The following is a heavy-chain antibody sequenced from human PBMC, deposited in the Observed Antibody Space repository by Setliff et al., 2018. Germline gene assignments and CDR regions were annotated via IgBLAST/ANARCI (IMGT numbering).Heavy chain of an antibody. V-gene: IGHV4-39*01. D-gene: IGHD3-10*01. CDR2: IYYTGGP. CDR1: GGSLRGNAIF. Sequence: SETLSLTCTVSGGSLRGNAIFWGWIRQPPGKGLEWIGSIYYTGGPYYNPSLKSRVTMSVDTSRNQLSLKLTSVSAADTAVYYCARHVGSRSRGYNYYYYYMDVWGKGTTVTV. CDR3: ARHVGSRSRGYNYYYYYMDV. J-gene: IGHJ6*03.